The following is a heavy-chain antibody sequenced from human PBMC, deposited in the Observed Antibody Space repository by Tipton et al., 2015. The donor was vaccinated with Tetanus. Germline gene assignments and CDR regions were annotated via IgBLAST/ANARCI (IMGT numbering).Heavy chain of an antibody. V-gene: IGHV4-34*10. CDR1: GGSFSGYY. Sequence: GLVKPSETLSLTCAVYGGSFSGYYWSWLRQPPGKGLEWIGEINHSGSTNYNPSLKSRVTMSVDTSKNQFSLKLSSVTAADTAVYYCASHYGSGSDDAFDIWGQGTMVTVSS. CDR3: ASHYGSGSDDAFDI. D-gene: IGHD3-10*01. CDR2: INHSGST. J-gene: IGHJ3*02.